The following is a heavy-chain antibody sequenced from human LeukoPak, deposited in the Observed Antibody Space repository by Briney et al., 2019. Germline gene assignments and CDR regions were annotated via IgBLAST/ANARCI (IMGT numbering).Heavy chain of an antibody. J-gene: IGHJ3*02. CDR1: GGTFSSYA. CDR2: IIPIFGTA. V-gene: IGHV1-69*13. CDR3: ARGGGDYVRNAFDI. D-gene: IGHD4-17*01. Sequence: GGSVKVSCKASGGTFSSYAISWVRQAPGQGLEWMGGIIPIFGTANYAQKFQGRVTITADESTSTAYMELSSLRSEDTAVYYCARGGGDYVRNAFDIWGQGTMVTVSS.